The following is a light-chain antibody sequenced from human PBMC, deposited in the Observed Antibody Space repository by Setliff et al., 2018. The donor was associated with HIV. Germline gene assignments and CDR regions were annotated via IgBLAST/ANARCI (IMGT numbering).Light chain of an antibody. CDR2: DDN. CDR1: NIGSKS. V-gene: IGLV3-21*03. CDR3: QVWDSSSDHHV. J-gene: IGLJ1*01. Sequence: SYELTQPPSVSVAPGKTARITCGGNNIGSKSVHWYQQKPGQAPVLVVCDDNDRPSGIPERFSGSNSGNTATLTISRVEAGDEADDYCQVWDSSSDHHVFGTGTKVTVL.